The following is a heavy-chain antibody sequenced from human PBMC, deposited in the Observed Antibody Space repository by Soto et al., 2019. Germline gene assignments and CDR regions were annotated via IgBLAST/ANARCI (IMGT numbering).Heavy chain of an antibody. CDR1: GGSISSSSYY. V-gene: IGHV4-39*01. J-gene: IGHJ4*02. Sequence: SETLSLTCTVSGGSISSSSYYWGWIRQPPGKGLEWIGSIYYSGSTYYNPSLKSRVTISVDTSKNQFSLKLSSVTAADTAVYYCARHVRQQLGSAGGIFDYWGQGTLVTVSS. CDR2: IYYSGST. CDR3: ARHVRQQLGSAGGIFDY. D-gene: IGHD6-13*01.